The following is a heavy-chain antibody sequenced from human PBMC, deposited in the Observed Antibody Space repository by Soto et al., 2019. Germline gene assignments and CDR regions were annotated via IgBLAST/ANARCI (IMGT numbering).Heavy chain of an antibody. CDR3: ARGGYCSSTSCYMAYYYYGMDV. D-gene: IGHD2-2*02. V-gene: IGHV3-74*01. CDR1: GFTFSSYW. J-gene: IGHJ6*02. Sequence: RLSCAASGFTFSSYWMHWVLQAPGKWLVWVSRINSDESSTSYADSVKGRFTISRDNAKNTLYLQMNSLRAEDTAVYYCARGGYCSSTSCYMAYYYYGMDVWGQGTPMTV. CDR2: INSDESST.